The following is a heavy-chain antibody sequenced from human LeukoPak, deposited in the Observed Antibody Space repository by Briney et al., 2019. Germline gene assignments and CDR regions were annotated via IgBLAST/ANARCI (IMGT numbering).Heavy chain of an antibody. Sequence: GGSLRLSCAASGFTFSSYWMHWVRQAPGKGLEWVSYISSSGSTIYYADSVKGRFTISRDNAKNSLYLQMNSLRAEDTAVYYCANYGSANYYYYGMDVWGQGTTVTVSS. CDR2: ISSSGSTI. D-gene: IGHD3-10*01. CDR1: GFTFSSYW. V-gene: IGHV3-48*03. J-gene: IGHJ6*02. CDR3: ANYGSANYYYYGMDV.